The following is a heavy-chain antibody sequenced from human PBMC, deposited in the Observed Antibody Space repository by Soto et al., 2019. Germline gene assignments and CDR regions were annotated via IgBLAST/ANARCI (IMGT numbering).Heavy chain of an antibody. J-gene: IGHJ6*02. V-gene: IGHV3-23*01. CDR3: AKVGCSSTSCYRRWYYYYGMDV. CDR1: GFTFSSYA. CDR2: ISGSGGST. Sequence: QPGGSLRLSCAASGFTFSSYAMSWVRQAPGKGLEWVSAISGSGGSTYYADSVKGRFTISRDNSKNTLYLQMNSLRAEDTAVYYCAKVGCSSTSCYRRWYYYYGMDVWGQGTTVTVSS. D-gene: IGHD2-2*01.